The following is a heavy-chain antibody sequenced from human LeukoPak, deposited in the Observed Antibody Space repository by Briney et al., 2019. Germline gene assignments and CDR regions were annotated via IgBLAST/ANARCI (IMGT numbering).Heavy chain of an antibody. V-gene: IGHV4-30-4*08. CDR2: IYYSGST. J-gene: IGHJ3*02. CDR3: ARDPGDAFDI. Sequence: PSETLSLTCTVSGGSISSGDYYWSWIRQPPGKGLEWIGYIYYSGSTYYNPSLKSRITISVDTSKNQFSLKLSSMTAADTAMYYCARDPGDAFDIWGQGTMVTVSS. CDR1: GGSISSGDYY.